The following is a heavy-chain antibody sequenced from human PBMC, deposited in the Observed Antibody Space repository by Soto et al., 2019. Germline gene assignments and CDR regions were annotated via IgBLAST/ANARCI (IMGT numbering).Heavy chain of an antibody. CDR1: GYNFTTYA. CDR3: ARDPWGGAVDTFDI. D-gene: IGHD3-10*01. Sequence: ASVKVSCKASGYNFTTYAIHWVRQAPGQRLEWMGWINTGKGNTKYSQKFQGRVTITRDTSASTAYMDLSSLRSGDTAVYYCARDPWGGAVDTFDIWGQGTMVTVSS. V-gene: IGHV1-3*04. J-gene: IGHJ3*02. CDR2: INTGKGNT.